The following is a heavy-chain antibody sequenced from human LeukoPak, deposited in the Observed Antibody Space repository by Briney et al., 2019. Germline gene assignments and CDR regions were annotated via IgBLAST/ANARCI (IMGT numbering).Heavy chain of an antibody. CDR1: GGSFSGYY. D-gene: IGHD2-2*01. CDR3: ARVFVVVPAANNWFDP. CDR2: INHSGST. V-gene: IGHV4-34*01. J-gene: IGHJ5*02. Sequence: SETLSLNCAVYGGSFSGYYWRWIRQPPGKGLEWIGEINHSGSTNYNPSLKSRVTISVDTSKNQFSLKLSSVTAADTAVYYCARVFVVVPAANNWFDPWGQGTLVTVSS.